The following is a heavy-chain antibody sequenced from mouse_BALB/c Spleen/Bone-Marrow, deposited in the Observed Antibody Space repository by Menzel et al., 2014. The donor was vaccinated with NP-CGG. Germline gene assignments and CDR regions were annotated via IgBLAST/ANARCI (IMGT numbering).Heavy chain of an antibody. CDR2: INPSNGGT. J-gene: IGHJ2*01. CDR3: TRGSYGSSQFYFDY. V-gene: IGHV1S81*02. CDR1: GYTFTSFY. D-gene: IGHD1-1*01. Sequence: QVHVKQSGAELVKPGASVKLSCKASGYTFTSFYMYWAKQRPGQGLEWIGGINPSNGGTNFNEKFKSKATLTLDKSSSTAYMQLSSLTSEDSAVYYCTRGSYGSSQFYFDYWGQGTTLTVSS.